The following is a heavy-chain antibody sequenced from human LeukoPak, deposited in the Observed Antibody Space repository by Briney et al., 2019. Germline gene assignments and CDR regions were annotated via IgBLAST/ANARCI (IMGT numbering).Heavy chain of an antibody. CDR3: ARVDTGRGGGWVPFDY. Sequence: TGGSLRLSCAAPGLTVSINYMTWLRQAPEKGLKWVSAIYTDGRTYYADSVRGRFTISRDNSKNTVYLQMNTLTTEDTAVYYCARVDTGRGGGWVPFDYWGQGTPVTVSS. CDR1: GLTVSINY. D-gene: IGHD3-10*01. V-gene: IGHV3-66*02. CDR2: IYTDGRT. J-gene: IGHJ4*02.